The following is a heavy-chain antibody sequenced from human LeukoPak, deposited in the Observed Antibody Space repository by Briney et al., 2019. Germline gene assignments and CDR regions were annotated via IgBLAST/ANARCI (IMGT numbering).Heavy chain of an antibody. Sequence: SETLSLTCTVSGGSISGYFWSWIRQPAGKGLEWIGRIYTSGSTYYNPSLKSRLTMSVDTDTSKNQFSLKLSSVTAADTAVYYCARIGYNNWFDPWGQGTLVTVSS. CDR3: ARIGYNNWFDP. J-gene: IGHJ5*02. CDR1: GGSISGYF. V-gene: IGHV4-4*07. CDR2: IYTSGST. D-gene: IGHD5-24*01.